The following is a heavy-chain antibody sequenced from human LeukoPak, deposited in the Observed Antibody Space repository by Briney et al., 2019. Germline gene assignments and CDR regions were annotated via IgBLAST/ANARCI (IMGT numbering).Heavy chain of an antibody. J-gene: IGHJ4*02. CDR1: GYTFTSYG. V-gene: IGHV1-18*01. Sequence: ASVKVSCKASGYTFTSYGISWVRQAPGQGLEWMGWISAYNGNTNYAQKFQGRVTMTRNTSITTAYMELSSLRSEDTAVYYCARCRFGELMSCDYWGQGTLVTVSS. CDR2: ISAYNGNT. CDR3: ARCRFGELMSCDY. D-gene: IGHD3-10*01.